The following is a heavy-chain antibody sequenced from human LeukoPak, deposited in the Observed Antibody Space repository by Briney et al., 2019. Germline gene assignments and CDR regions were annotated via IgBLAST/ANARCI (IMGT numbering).Heavy chain of an antibody. Sequence: GESLKISCKGSGYSFTSYWIGWVRQMPGKGLEWMGIIYPGDSDTRYSPSFQGQVTISADKPISTAYLQWSSLKASDTAMYFCARSENSGGDPEYYFDYWGQGTLVTVSS. CDR3: ARSENSGGDPEYYFDY. CDR1: GYSFTSYW. CDR2: IYPGDSDT. J-gene: IGHJ4*02. V-gene: IGHV5-51*04. D-gene: IGHD1-26*01.